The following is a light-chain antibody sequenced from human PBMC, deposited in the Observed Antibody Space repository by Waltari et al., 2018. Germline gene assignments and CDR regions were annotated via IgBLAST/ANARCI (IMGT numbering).Light chain of an antibody. Sequence: DIVMTQSPDSLAVSLGERATIRCKSSQSLLYSSNDKDYLAWYQQKPGQPPRLLTSWATTRESGVPDRFSGSGSGTDFTLTINSLQAEDVAVYYCQQYYSTPRTFGQGTKVEIK. CDR1: QSLLYSSNDKDY. V-gene: IGKV4-1*01. J-gene: IGKJ1*01. CDR2: WAT. CDR3: QQYYSTPRT.